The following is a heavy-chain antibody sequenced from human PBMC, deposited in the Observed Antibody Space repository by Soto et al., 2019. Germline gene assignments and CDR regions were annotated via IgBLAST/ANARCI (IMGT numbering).Heavy chain of an antibody. CDR3: ARVYSSASYFPDY. J-gene: IGHJ4*02. D-gene: IGHD3-22*01. Sequence: WGPLRLSCAASGLTFIAYAIVWFRQTPGKGLDWFSAISRAADSTYYADSVRGRFTISRDNSRNTVFLQMSSLGAEDTALYFCARVYSSASYFPDYWGQGTLVTVSS. CDR1: GLTFIAYA. V-gene: IGHV3-23*01. CDR2: ISRAADST.